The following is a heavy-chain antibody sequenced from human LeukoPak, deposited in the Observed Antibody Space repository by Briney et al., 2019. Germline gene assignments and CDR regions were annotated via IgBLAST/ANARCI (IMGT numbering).Heavy chain of an antibody. CDR3: ARTLYYYGSGSYQPPYY. D-gene: IGHD3-10*01. CDR1: GYTFSNYG. J-gene: IGHJ4*02. Sequence: ASVKISCKTSGYTFSNYGMHWVRQAPRQSLEWMGWINTNTGNPTYAQGFTGRFVFSLDTSVSTAYLQISSLKAEDTAVYYCARTLYYYGSGSYQPPYYWGQGTLVTVSS. CDR2: INTNTGNP. V-gene: IGHV7-4-1*02.